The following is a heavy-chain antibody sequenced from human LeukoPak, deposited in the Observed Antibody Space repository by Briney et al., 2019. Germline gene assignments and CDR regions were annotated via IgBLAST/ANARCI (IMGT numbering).Heavy chain of an antibody. CDR3: ARDLGDGYGGYYFDY. V-gene: IGHV3-23*01. CDR2: ISGSGVGT. J-gene: IGHJ4*02. CDR1: GFTFSSYG. Sequence: GGTLRLSCAASGFTFSSYGMSWVRQAPGKGLEWVSGISGSGVGTYYADSVKGRFTISRDNSKNTLYLQMNSLRAEDTAVYYCARDLGDGYGGYYFDYWGQGTLVTVSS. D-gene: IGHD5-24*01.